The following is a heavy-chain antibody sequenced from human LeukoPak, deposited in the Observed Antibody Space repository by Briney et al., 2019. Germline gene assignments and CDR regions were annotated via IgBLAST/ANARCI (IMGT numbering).Heavy chain of an antibody. J-gene: IGHJ4*02. CDR3: ALSPVRDSGYFDY. CDR1: GFTFSSYS. D-gene: IGHD2/OR15-2a*01. CDR2: ISSSSYI. Sequence: PGGSLRLSCAASGFTFSSYSMNWVRQAPWKGLEWVSSISSSSYIYYADSVKGRFTISRDNAKNSLYLQMNSLRAEDTAVYYCALSPVRDSGYFDYWGQGTLVTVSS. V-gene: IGHV3-21*01.